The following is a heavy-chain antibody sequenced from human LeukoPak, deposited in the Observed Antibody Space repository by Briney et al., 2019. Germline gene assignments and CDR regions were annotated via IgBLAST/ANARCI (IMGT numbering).Heavy chain of an antibody. D-gene: IGHD6-19*01. CDR2: ISPYSGGT. J-gene: IGHJ4*02. V-gene: IGHV1-2*02. CDR3: ARIYSSGWYVGY. CDR1: GYTFTVYY. Sequence: ASVKVSCKASGYTFTVYYMHWVRQAPGQGLEWMGWISPYSGGTNYAQKFQGRVTMTRDTSNSTAYMELSRLRSDDTAMYYCARIYSSGWYVGYWGQGTLVTVSS.